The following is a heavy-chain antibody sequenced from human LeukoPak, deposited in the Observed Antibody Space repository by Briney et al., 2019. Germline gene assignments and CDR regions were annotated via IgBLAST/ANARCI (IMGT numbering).Heavy chain of an antibody. D-gene: IGHD5-24*01. CDR3: ARALEMATGFVDY. J-gene: IGHJ4*02. Sequence: GGSLRLSCAASGFTFSSYSMNWVRQAPGKGLEWVSSISSSSSYIYYADSVKGRFTISRDNSKNTLYLQMNSLRAEDTAVYYCARALEMATGFVDYWGQGTLVTVSS. CDR1: GFTFSSYS. V-gene: IGHV3-21*04. CDR2: ISSSSSYI.